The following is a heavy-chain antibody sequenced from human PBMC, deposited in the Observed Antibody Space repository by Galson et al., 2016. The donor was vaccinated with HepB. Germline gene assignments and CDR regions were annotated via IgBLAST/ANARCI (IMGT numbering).Heavy chain of an antibody. D-gene: IGHD1-26*01. CDR2: IYYSGST. Sequence: TLSLTCTVSGGSISSYYWSWIRQPPGKGLEWIGYIYYSGSTNYSPSLKSRVTISVDTSKNQFSLKLRSVTAADTAVYYCARGRLGGAANWGQGTLVTVSS. V-gene: IGHV4-59*12. CDR3: ARGRLGGAAN. CDR1: GGSISSYY. J-gene: IGHJ4*02.